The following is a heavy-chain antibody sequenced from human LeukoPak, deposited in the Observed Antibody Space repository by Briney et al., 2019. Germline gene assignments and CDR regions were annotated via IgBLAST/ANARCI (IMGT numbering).Heavy chain of an antibody. CDR1: GFTFSSYW. CDR3: ARGPSKSNAFDI. V-gene: IGHV3-7*01. Sequence: GGSLRLSCAASGFTFSSYWMSWVRQAPGKGLEWVANIKQDGSDKYYVDSVKGRFTTSRDNAKNSLYVQMNSLRAEDTGVYYCARGPSKSNAFDIWGQGTMVTVSS. J-gene: IGHJ3*02. CDR2: IKQDGSDK.